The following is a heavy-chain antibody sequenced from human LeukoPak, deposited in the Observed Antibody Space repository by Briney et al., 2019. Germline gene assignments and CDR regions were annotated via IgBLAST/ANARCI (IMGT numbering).Heavy chain of an antibody. V-gene: IGHV3-30-3*01. CDR2: ISYDGSNK. Sequence: GGSLRLSCAASGFTFSSYAMHWVRQAPGKGLEWVAVISYDGSNKYYADSVKGRFTISRDNSKNTLYLQMNSLRAEDTAVYYCARDNCSDGLCYFDYWGQGTLVTVSS. D-gene: IGHD5-18*01. J-gene: IGHJ4*02. CDR1: GFTFSSYA. CDR3: ARDNCSDGLCYFDY.